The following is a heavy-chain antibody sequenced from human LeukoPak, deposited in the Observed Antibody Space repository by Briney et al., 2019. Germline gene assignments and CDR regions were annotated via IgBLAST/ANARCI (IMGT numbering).Heavy chain of an antibody. V-gene: IGHV4-34*01. CDR3: ARARYCSSTSCYRILNWFDP. J-gene: IGHJ5*02. CDR1: GGSFSGYY. D-gene: IGHD2-2*01. Sequence: SETLSPTCAVYGGSFSGYYWSWIRQPPGKGLEWIGEINHSGSTNYNPSLKSRVTISVDTSKNQFSLKLSSVTAADTAVYYCARARYCSSTSCYRILNWFDPWGQGTLVTVSS. CDR2: INHSGST.